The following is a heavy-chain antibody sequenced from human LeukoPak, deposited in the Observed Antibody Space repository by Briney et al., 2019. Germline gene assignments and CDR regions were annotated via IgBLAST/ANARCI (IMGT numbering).Heavy chain of an antibody. J-gene: IGHJ2*01. V-gene: IGHV1-18*04. CDR1: GYSFNVHG. CDR3: ARTLGGNYVEMATGVDL. Sequence: ASVKVSCKASGYSFNVHGMTWVRQAPGQGLEWMGWISAYKGNTNYAAKFQGRATMTTDTSTSTGYMELTSLRSDDTAVYYCARTLGGNYVEMATGVDLWGRGTLVTVS. D-gene: IGHD5-24*01. CDR2: ISAYKGNT.